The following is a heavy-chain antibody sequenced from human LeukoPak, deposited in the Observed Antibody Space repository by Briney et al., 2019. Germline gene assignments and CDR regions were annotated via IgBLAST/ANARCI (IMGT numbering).Heavy chain of an antibody. V-gene: IGHV4-61*02. CDR1: GGSISSGSYY. D-gene: IGHD3-10*01. J-gene: IGHJ4*02. CDR2: IYTSGST. CDR3: ARDRGWFGEFLFYY. Sequence: SETLSLTCTVSGGSISSGSYYWSWIRQPAGKGLEWIGRIYTSGSTNYNPSLKSRVTISVDTSKNQFSLKLSSVTAADTAVYYCARDRGWFGEFLFYYWGQGTLVTVSS.